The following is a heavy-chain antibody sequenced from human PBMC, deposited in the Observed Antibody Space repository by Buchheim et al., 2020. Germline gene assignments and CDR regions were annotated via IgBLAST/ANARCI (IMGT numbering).Heavy chain of an antibody. V-gene: IGHV3-74*01. CDR2: INSDGSST. CDR1: GFTFTTYW. J-gene: IGHJ4*02. Sequence: EVQLVESGGGLVQPGGSLRISCSASGFTFTTYWMHWVRQAPGKGLVWVSRINSDGSSTIYADSVKGRFTISRDNADNTLFLQMNSLRADDTAVYYCARDRYYFDTSGLFDYWGQGTL. CDR3: ARDRYYFDTSGLFDY. D-gene: IGHD3-22*01.